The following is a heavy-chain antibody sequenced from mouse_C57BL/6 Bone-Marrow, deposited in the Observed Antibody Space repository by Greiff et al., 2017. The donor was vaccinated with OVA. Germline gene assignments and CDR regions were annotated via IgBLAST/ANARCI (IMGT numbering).Heavy chain of an antibody. CDR2: ISDGGSYT. CDR3: ARDNWSFDY. J-gene: IGHJ2*01. D-gene: IGHD4-1*01. V-gene: IGHV5-4*01. Sequence: EVKLMESGGGLVKPGGSLKLSCAASGFTFSSYAMSWVRQTPEKRLEWVATISDGGSYTYYPDNVKGRVTITRDNAKNNLYLQMSHLKSEDTAMYYCARDNWSFDYWGQGTTLTVSS. CDR1: GFTFSSYA.